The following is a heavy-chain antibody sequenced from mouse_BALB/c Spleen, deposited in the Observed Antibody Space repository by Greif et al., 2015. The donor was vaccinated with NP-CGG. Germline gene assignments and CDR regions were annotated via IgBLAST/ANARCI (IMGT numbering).Heavy chain of an antibody. J-gene: IGHJ4*01. Sequence: EVKLVESGGGLVQPGGSRKLSCAASGFTFSSFGMHWVRQAPEKGLEWVAYISSGSSTIYYADTVKGRFTISGDNPKNTLFLQMTSLRSEDTAMYYCARSGWLLRDAMDYWGQGTSVTVSS. CDR3: ARSGWLLRDAMDY. CDR1: GFTFSSFG. CDR2: ISSGSSTI. V-gene: IGHV5-17*02. D-gene: IGHD2-3*01.